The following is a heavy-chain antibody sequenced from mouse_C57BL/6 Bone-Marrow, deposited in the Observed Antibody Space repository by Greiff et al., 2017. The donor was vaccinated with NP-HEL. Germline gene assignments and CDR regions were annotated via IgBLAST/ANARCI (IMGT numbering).Heavy chain of an antibody. CDR1: GYTFTDYE. CDR2: IDPETGGT. V-gene: IGHV1-15*01. Sequence: VKLMESGAELVRPGASVTLSCKASGYTFTDYEMHWVKQTPVHGLEWIGAIDPETGGTAYNQKFKGKAILTADKSSSTAYMELRSLTSEDSAVYYCTTWGNYVSYWGQGTTLTVSS. CDR3: TTWGNYVSY. D-gene: IGHD2-1*01. J-gene: IGHJ2*01.